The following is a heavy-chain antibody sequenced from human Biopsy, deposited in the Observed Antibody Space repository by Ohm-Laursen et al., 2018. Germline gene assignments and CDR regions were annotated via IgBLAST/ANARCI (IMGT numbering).Heavy chain of an antibody. Sequence: GASVKVSCKASGYTFISYDITWVRQASGQGPEWIGWLNPVSGNSNFGQKFRGRVTVTSDTSISTAYMELSGLTSDDTATYYCGRAVRNQLLTDPWGQGTLVTVTS. CDR2: LNPVSGNS. J-gene: IGHJ5*02. CDR3: GRAVRNQLLTDP. D-gene: IGHD1-7*01. CDR1: GYTFISYD. V-gene: IGHV1-8*01.